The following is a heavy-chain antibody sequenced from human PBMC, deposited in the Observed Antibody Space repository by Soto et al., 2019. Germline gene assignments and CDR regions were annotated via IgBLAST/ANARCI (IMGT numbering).Heavy chain of an antibody. D-gene: IGHD6-13*01. V-gene: IGHV5-51*01. CDR3: ARHEGAAVAPIDY. CDR2: IYPGDSDT. J-gene: IGHJ4*02. Sequence: GESLKISCQGSGYSFTNYWIDWVRQMPGKGLEWMGIIYPGDSDTRYSPSFQGQVTISADKSINTAYLQWSSLKASDTGMYYCARHEGAAVAPIDYWGQGTLVTVSS. CDR1: GYSFTNYW.